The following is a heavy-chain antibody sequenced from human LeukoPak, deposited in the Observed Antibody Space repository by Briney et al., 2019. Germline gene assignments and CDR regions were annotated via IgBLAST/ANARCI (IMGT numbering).Heavy chain of an antibody. J-gene: IGHJ4*02. CDR2: INPNSGGT. CDR1: GYTFTGYF. V-gene: IGHV1-2*02. CDR3: ATSRGYCSSTSCRDDYYFDY. Sequence: ASVKVSCKASGYTFTGYFMHWVRQAPGQGLEWMGWINPNSGGTNYAQKFQGRVTMTRDTSISTAYMELSRLRSDDTAVYYCATSRGYCSSTSCRDDYYFDYWGQGTLVTVSS. D-gene: IGHD2-2*01.